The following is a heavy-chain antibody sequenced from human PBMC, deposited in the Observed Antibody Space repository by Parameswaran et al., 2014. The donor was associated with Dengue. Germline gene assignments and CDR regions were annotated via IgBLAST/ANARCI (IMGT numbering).Heavy chain of an antibody. CDR3: ARFGDEVPAASPMFGFDY. CDR2: INAGNGNT. Sequence: WVRQAPGQRLEWMGWINAGNGNTKYSQKFQGRVTITRDTSASTAYMELSSLRSEDTAVYYCARFGDEVPAASPMFGFDYWGQGTLVTVSS. D-gene: IGHD2-2*01. V-gene: IGHV1-3*01. J-gene: IGHJ4*02.